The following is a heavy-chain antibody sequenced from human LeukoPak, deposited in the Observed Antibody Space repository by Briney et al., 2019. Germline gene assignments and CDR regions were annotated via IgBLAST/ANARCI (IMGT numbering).Heavy chain of an antibody. D-gene: IGHD5-12*01. V-gene: IGHV3-30-3*01. Sequence: GRSLRLSCAASGLTFSSYAMHWVRQAPGKGLEWVAVISYDVGNKYYADSVKGRFTISRDNSKNTLYLQMNSLRAEDTAVYYCARGYDQTGAYYYYYGMDVWGQGTTVTVSS. CDR2: ISYDVGNK. J-gene: IGHJ6*02. CDR1: GLTFSSYA. CDR3: ARGYDQTGAYYYYYGMDV.